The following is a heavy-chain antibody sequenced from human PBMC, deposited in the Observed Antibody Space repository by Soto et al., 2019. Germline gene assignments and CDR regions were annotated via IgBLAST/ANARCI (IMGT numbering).Heavy chain of an antibody. V-gene: IGHV3-23*01. Sequence: WGSLRLSCVASGFTFENYAMSWVRQAPGKGLEWVSAISGSGGTTYYSDSVKGRFTISRDNSKNTVYLQMNDLRVEDAAEYFCAKDSWAIFGVPAGEYYAMDVWGQGTTVTVSS. J-gene: IGHJ6*02. CDR3: AKDSWAIFGVPAGEYYAMDV. CDR1: GFTFENYA. D-gene: IGHD3-3*01. CDR2: ISGSGGTT.